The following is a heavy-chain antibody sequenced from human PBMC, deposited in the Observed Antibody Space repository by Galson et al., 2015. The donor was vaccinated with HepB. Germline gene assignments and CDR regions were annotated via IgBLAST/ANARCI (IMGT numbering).Heavy chain of an antibody. V-gene: IGHV2-5*01. Sequence: ALVKPTQTLTLTCTFSGFSLSTSGVGVGWIRQPPGKALEWLALIYWNDDKRYSPSLKSRLTITKDTSKNQVVLTMTSMDPVDTATYYCAHGPNYLQYQLLVFDYWGQGTLVTVSS. CDR3: AHGPNYLQYQLLVFDY. D-gene: IGHD2-2*01. J-gene: IGHJ4*02. CDR1: GFSLSTSGVG. CDR2: IYWNDDK.